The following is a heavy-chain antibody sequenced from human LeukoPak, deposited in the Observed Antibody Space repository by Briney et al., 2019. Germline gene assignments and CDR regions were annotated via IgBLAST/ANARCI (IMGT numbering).Heavy chain of an antibody. V-gene: IGHV3-48*04. CDR1: GLNFSRYW. CDR2: ISSSGSTI. CDR3: ARDPPPTYYYYYGMDV. Sequence: GGSLRLSCAASGLNFSRYWMSWVRQAPGKGLEWVSYISSSGSTIYYADSVKGRFTISRDNAKNSLYLQMNSLRAEDTAVYYCARDPPPTYYYYYGMDVWGQGTTVTVSS. J-gene: IGHJ6*02.